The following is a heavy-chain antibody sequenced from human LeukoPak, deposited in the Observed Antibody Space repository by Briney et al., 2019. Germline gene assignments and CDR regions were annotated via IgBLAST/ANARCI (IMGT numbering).Heavy chain of an antibody. J-gene: IGHJ5*02. CDR1: GFTFSSYG. CDR2: IWYDGSNK. Sequence: GGSLRLSCAASGFTFSSYGMHWVRQAPGKGLEWVAVIWYDGSNKYYADSVKGRFTISRDNSKNTLYLQMNSLRAEDTAVYYCARENEYSSSSGPTWGQGTLVTVSS. CDR3: ARENEYSSSSGPT. D-gene: IGHD6-6*01. V-gene: IGHV3-33*01.